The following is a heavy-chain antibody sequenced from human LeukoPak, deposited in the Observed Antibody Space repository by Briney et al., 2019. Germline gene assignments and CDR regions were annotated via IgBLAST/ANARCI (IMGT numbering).Heavy chain of an antibody. Sequence: GGSLRLSCAASGFTFSDYYMSWSRQAPGKGVEGGSYISSSGSTIYYADSVKGRFTISRDNAKNSLYLQMNSLRAEDTAVYYCARRAGAYSHPYDSWGQGTLVTVSS. CDR2: ISSSGSTI. D-gene: IGHD4/OR15-4a*01. V-gene: IGHV3-11*01. CDR1: GFTFSDYY. J-gene: IGHJ4*02. CDR3: ARRAGAYSHPYDS.